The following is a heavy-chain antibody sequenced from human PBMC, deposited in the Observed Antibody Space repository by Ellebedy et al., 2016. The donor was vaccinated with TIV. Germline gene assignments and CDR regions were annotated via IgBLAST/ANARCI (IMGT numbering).Heavy chain of an antibody. CDR3: AKGRGEYGSYFFDY. D-gene: IGHD1-26*01. Sequence: GESLKISCAASGFTFSTYGMHWVRQAPGKGLEWVAFIRHDESDKYYADSVKGRFTISRDTSKSTLFLQMNSLRAGDTAVYYCAKGRGEYGSYFFDYWGQGALVTASS. CDR2: IRHDESDK. CDR1: GFTFSTYG. J-gene: IGHJ4*02. V-gene: IGHV3-30*02.